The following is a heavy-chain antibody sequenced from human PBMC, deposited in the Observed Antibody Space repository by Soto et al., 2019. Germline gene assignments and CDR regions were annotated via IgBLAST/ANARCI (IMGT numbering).Heavy chain of an antibody. D-gene: IGHD6-19*01. Sequence: ASVKVSCKASGYTFTGYYMHWVRQAPGQGLEWMGWINPNSGGTNYAQKFQGWVTMTRDTSISTAYMELSRLRSDDTAVYYCARAGYSSGWDYYYYYYGMDVWGQGTTVTVSS. V-gene: IGHV1-2*04. J-gene: IGHJ6*02. CDR1: GYTFTGYY. CDR3: ARAGYSSGWDYYYYYYGMDV. CDR2: INPNSGGT.